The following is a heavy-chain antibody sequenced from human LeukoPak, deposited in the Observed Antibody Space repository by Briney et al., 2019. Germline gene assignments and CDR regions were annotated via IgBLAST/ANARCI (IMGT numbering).Heavy chain of an antibody. J-gene: IGHJ5*02. CDR1: GGSISSSNW. CDR3: ARAFYYYGSGSNGGNWFDP. V-gene: IGHV4-4*02. D-gene: IGHD3-10*01. Sequence: PSGTLSPTCAVSGGSISSSNWWSWVRQPQGKGLEWIGEIYHSGSTNYNPSLKSRVTISVDKSKNQFSLKLSSVTAADTAVYYCARAFYYYGSGSNGGNWFDPWGQGTLVTVSS. CDR2: IYHSGST.